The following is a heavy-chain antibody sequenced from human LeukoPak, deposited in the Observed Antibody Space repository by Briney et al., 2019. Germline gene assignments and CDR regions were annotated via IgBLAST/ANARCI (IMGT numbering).Heavy chain of an antibody. V-gene: IGHV3-23*01. CDR2: ISGSGGST. J-gene: IGHJ4*02. Sequence: GGSLRLSCAASGFTFSSYAMSWVRQAPGKGLKWVSAISGSGGSTYYADSVKGRFTISRDNSKNTLYLQMNSLRAEDTAVYYCAKDHISESYYYDSSGYYYWGQGTLVTVSS. D-gene: IGHD3-22*01. CDR3: AKDHISESYYYDSSGYYY. CDR1: GFTFSSYA.